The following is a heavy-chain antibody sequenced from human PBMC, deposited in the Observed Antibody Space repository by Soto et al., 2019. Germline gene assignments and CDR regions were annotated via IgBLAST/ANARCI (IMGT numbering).Heavy chain of an antibody. V-gene: IGHV4-34*01. Sequence: QVQLQQWGAGLLKPSETLSLTCAVYGGSFSGYYWSWIRQPPGKGLEWIGEINHSGSTNYNPSLKSRVTIPVDTSKNQFSLKLSSVTAADTAVYYCARSPRNRGDYYYYMDVWGKGTTVTVSS. J-gene: IGHJ6*03. CDR1: GGSFSGYY. CDR2: INHSGST. CDR3: ARSPRNRGDYYYYMDV.